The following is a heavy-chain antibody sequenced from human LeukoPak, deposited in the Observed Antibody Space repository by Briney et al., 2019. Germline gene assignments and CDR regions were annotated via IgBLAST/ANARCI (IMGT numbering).Heavy chain of an antibody. V-gene: IGHV3-23*01. Sequence: GGSLRLSCAASGFTFSSYAMSWVRQAPGKGLEWVSAISGSGGSTYYADSVKGRFTISRDNSKNTLYLQMNSLRAEDTAVYYCAKDGRLRLIYGFDYWAREPWSPSRQ. CDR2: ISGSGGST. J-gene: IGHJ4*02. CDR1: GFTFSSYA. D-gene: IGHD5-12*01. CDR3: AKDGRLRLIYGFDY.